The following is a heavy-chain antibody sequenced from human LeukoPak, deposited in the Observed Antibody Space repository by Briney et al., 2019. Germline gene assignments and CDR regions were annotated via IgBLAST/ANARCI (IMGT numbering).Heavy chain of an antibody. CDR3: AKTRPLDSSSWSHGDY. CDR1: GFTFSSYA. CDR2: TSGSGDST. J-gene: IGHJ4*02. Sequence: GGSLRLSCAASGFTFSSYAMSWVRQAPGKGLEWVSATSGSGDSTYYGDSVKGRFTISRDNSKNTLYLQMNSLRAEDTAVYYCAKTRPLDSSSWSHGDYWGQGTLVTVSS. D-gene: IGHD6-13*01. V-gene: IGHV3-23*01.